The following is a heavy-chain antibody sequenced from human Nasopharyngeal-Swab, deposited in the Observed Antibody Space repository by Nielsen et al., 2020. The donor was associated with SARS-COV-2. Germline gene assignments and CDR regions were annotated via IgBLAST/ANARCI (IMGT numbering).Heavy chain of an antibody. CDR3: ARDSWSLEWLLYFDY. D-gene: IGHD3-3*01. CDR1: GFSFSSYS. CDR2: ISSSRGTI. J-gene: IGHJ4*02. Sequence: GESLKISCEASGFSFSSYSMNWVRQAPGKGLEWVSSISSSRGTISYADSVKGRFTISRDNAKNSLYLQMNSLRVEDTAVYYCARDSWSLEWLLYFDYWGQGTLVTVSS. V-gene: IGHV3-21*01.